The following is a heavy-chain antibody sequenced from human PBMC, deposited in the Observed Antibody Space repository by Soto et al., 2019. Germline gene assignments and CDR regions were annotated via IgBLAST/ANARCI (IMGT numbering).Heavy chain of an antibody. J-gene: IGHJ4*02. CDR2: ISSDGSST. CDR1: GFTFSSFW. CDR3: ARVAVRSTWYTDY. D-gene: IGHD6-13*01. Sequence: EVQVVESGGGLVQPGGSLRLSCAASGFTFSSFWMHWVRQAPGKGLVWVSRISSDGSSTSYADSVRGRFTIYRDNAKNTLYLQMNSLRVEDTAVYYCARVAVRSTWYTDYWGQGTRVTVSS. V-gene: IGHV3-74*01.